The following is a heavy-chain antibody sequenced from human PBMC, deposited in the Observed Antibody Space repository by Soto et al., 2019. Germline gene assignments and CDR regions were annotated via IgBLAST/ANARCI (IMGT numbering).Heavy chain of an antibody. CDR2: IRSKANSYAT. CDR3: TKRFTMIVAGVGYGMDV. V-gene: IGHV3-73*01. CDR1: GFTFSGSA. Sequence: GGSLSLSCAASGFTFSGSAMHWVRQASGKGLEWVGCIRSKANSYATAYAASVKGRFTISRKDSKNTAYLQMNSLKTEDTAVYYGTKRFTMIVAGVGYGMDVWGQGTTVTVYS. D-gene: IGHD3-22*01. J-gene: IGHJ6*02.